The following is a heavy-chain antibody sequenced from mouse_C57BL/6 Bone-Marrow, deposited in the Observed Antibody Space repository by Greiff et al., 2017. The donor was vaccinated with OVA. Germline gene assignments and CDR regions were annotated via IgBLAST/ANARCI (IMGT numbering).Heavy chain of an antibody. CDR3: ARKGSSYPHWYFDV. CDR1: GYTFTDYY. J-gene: IGHJ1*03. CDR2: INPNNGGT. D-gene: IGHD1-1*01. Sequence: EVQLQQSGPELVKPGASVKISCKASGYTFTDYYMNWVKQSHGKSLEWIGDINPNNGGTSYNQKFKGKATLTVDKSSSTAYMELRSLTSEDSAVYYCARKGSSYPHWYFDVWGTGTTVTVSS. V-gene: IGHV1-26*01.